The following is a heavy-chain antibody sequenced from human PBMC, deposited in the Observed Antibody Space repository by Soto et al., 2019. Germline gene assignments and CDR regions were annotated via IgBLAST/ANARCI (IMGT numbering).Heavy chain of an antibody. CDR3: ARSRTLHNWFDP. CDR2: INAGNGNT. J-gene: IGHJ5*02. Sequence: ASVKVSCKASGYTFTSYAMHWVRQAPGQRLEWMGWINAGNGNTKYSQKFQGRVTITRDTSASTAYMELSSLRSEDTAVHYCARSRTLHNWFDPWGQGTLVTVSS. V-gene: IGHV1-3*01. CDR1: GYTFTSYA.